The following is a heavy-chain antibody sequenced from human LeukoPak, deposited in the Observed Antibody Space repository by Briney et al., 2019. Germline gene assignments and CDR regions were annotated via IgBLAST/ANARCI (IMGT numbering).Heavy chain of an antibody. D-gene: IGHD1-1*01. CDR2: ISASGGST. J-gene: IGHJ4*02. Sequence: GGSLRLSCVVSGLTFSSYAMSWVRQAPGKGLDWVSAISASGGSTYYADSVKGRFTISRDNSKNTVYLRLNSLRGEDTAIYYCAPNWNLDYWGQGSLVTVSS. V-gene: IGHV3-23*01. CDR3: APNWNLDY. CDR1: GLTFSSYA.